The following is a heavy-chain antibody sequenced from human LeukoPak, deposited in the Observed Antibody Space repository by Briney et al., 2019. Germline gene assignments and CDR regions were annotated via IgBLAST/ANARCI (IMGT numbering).Heavy chain of an antibody. V-gene: IGHV1-18*01. CDR2: ISAYNGKT. CDR1: GYEFSSYG. J-gene: IGHJ3*02. D-gene: IGHD3-16*02. Sequence: ASAIVSCMASGYEFSSYGICWVRQAPGQGLESMVWISAYNGKTKYADTFQGRLTITTETSTSIAYMELRSLTSCDTAIHYSSKDSPRDDYVRGSYRYSRRGLDIWGQGTLVTASS. CDR3: SKDSPRDDYVRGSYRYSRRGLDI.